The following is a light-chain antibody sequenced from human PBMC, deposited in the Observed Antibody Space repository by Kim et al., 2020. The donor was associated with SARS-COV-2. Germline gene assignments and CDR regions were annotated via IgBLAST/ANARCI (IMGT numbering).Light chain of an antibody. CDR1: ENIGTW. CDR3: QHYSRFPYT. J-gene: IGKJ2*01. Sequence: SASLGDRVPISCRASENIGTWLAWYQQKPGRAPSLLIYLASTLESGVPSRFSGTGSGTEFSLSITSLQPDDFATYYCQHYSRFPYTFGQGTKLEI. V-gene: IGKV1-5*03. CDR2: LAS.